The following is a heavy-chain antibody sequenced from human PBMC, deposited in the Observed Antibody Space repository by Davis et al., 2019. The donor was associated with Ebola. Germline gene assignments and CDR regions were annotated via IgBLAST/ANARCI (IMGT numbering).Heavy chain of an antibody. Sequence: GESLKISCAASGFTFDNYAMSWVRQAPGKGLEWVSAISGSGGSTYYADSVKGRFTISRDSSKNTLYLQMNSLRAEDTAVYYCAKVKYYSTWRGGFDSWGQGTLVTVSS. D-gene: IGHD6-13*01. V-gene: IGHV3-23*01. CDR1: GFTFDNYA. CDR3: AKVKYYSTWRGGFDS. J-gene: IGHJ4*02. CDR2: ISGSGGST.